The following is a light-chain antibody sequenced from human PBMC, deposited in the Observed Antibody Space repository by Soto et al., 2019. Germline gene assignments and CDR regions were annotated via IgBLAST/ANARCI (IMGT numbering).Light chain of an antibody. CDR1: QDITNS. J-gene: IGKJ4*01. CDR2: AAS. Sequence: DIQMTQSPSSMSASVGDRVTFTCRASQDITNSLAWLQQKLGEAPKSLIYAASSLQSGVPSRFTASGHGTDFTLTISSLQPDDVATYYCQHYRSYPFTFGGGTKVEIK. CDR3: QHYRSYPFT. V-gene: IGKV1-16*01.